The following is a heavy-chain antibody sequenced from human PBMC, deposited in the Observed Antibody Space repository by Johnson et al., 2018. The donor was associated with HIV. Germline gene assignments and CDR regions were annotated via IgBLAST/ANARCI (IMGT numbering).Heavy chain of an antibody. D-gene: IGHD5-24*01. CDR3: ARDGPGDGNAMGGSGAFDI. CDR2: IYSGDST. Sequence: MQLVESGGGVVRPGGSLRLSCAASGITVSSNYMSWVRQAPGKGLEWVSVIYSGDSTYYADSLEGRFTISRDKSKNTVYLQMNSLRVEDTAVYYWARDGPGDGNAMGGSGAFDIWGQGTMVTVSS. J-gene: IGHJ3*02. V-gene: IGHV3-66*01. CDR1: GITVSSNY.